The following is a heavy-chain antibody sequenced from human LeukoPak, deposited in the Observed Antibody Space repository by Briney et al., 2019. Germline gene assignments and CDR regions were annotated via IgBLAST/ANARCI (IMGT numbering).Heavy chain of an antibody. CDR1: GFTFSSYS. Sequence: GGSLRLSCAASGFTFSSYSMNWVRQAPGKGLEWVSSISSSGSYIYYADSVKGRFTISRDNAKNSLYLQMNSLRAEDTAVYYCASMSIAVAGTFYFDYWGQGTLVTVSS. V-gene: IGHV3-21*01. CDR2: ISSSGSYI. J-gene: IGHJ4*02. D-gene: IGHD6-19*01. CDR3: ASMSIAVAGTFYFDY.